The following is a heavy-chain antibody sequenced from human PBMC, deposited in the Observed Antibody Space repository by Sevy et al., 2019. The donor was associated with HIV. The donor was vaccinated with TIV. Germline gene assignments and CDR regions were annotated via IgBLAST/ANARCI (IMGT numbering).Heavy chain of an antibody. CDR2: IKQGGSEK. Sequence: GGSLRLSCAASGFTFSSYWMSWVRQAPGKGLEWVANIKQGGSEKHYVDSGRGRFTISRDNAKNSLYLQMNSLSAEDTAVYYCARGSPKYDILTEVFDFWGQGTLVTVSS. V-gene: IGHV3-7*04. J-gene: IGHJ4*02. CDR1: GFTFSSYW. CDR3: ARGSPKYDILTEVFDF. D-gene: IGHD3-9*01.